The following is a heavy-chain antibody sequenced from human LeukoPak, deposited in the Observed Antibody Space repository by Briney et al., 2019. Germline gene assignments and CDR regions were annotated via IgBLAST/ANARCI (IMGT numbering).Heavy chain of an antibody. CDR1: GFTFSSYG. Sequence: GGSLRLSCAASGFTFSSYGMHWVRQAPGQGLEWMGWINPNSGGTNYAQKFQGRVTMTRDTSISTAYMGLSRLRSDDTAVYYCARLLDCSSTSCYDYWGQGTLVTVSS. D-gene: IGHD2-2*01. CDR2: INPNSGGT. V-gene: IGHV1-2*02. CDR3: ARLLDCSSTSCYDY. J-gene: IGHJ4*02.